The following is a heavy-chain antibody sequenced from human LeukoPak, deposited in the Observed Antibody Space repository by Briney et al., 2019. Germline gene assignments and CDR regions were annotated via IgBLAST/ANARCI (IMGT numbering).Heavy chain of an antibody. CDR1: GFTFSSYW. D-gene: IGHD6-13*01. J-gene: IGHJ3*02. CDR2: INSDGSGT. CDR3: ARGYSSSWSDAFDI. Sequence: GGSLRLSCAASGFTFSSYWMHWVRHAPGKGLVWVSRINSDGSGTTYADSAKGRFTISRDNAKNTLFLQMNSLRAEDTAVYYCARGYSSSWSDAFDIWGQGTMVTVSS. V-gene: IGHV3-74*01.